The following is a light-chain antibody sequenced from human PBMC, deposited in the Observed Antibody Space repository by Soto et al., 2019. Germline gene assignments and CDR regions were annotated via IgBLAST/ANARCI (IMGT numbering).Light chain of an antibody. CDR2: VVS. Sequence: SVLGKPASVSGSRGQAITISCPGTSSDVGGYNYVSWYQQHPGKAPKLMIYVVSNRPSGVSNRFSGSKSGNTASLTISGLQAEDEADYYCSSYTSSSTLAVIFGTGTKVPVL. CDR1: SSDVGGYNY. CDR3: SSYTSSSTLAVI. J-gene: IGLJ1*01. V-gene: IGLV2-14*01.